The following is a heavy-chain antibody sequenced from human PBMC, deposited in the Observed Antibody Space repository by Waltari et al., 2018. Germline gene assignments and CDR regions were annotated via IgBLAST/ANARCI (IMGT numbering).Heavy chain of an antibody. CDR3: ARTPLLRFLEWLPLRFDP. D-gene: IGHD3-3*01. CDR2: MNPNSGGT. J-gene: IGHJ5*02. Sequence: QVQLVQSGAEVKKPGASVKVSCKASGYTFTGYYMLWVRQAAGQGLEWMGWMNPNSGGTNYSQKFQGRVTMTRDTSISTAYMELSRLRSDDTAVYYCARTPLLRFLEWLPLRFDPWGQGTLVTVSS. V-gene: IGHV1-2*02. CDR1: GYTFTGYY.